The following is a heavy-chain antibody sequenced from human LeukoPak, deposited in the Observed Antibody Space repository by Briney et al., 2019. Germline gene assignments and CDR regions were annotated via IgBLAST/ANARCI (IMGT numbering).Heavy chain of an antibody. CDR1: GGSFSGYY. CDR2: INHSGST. J-gene: IGHJ2*01. Sequence: PSETLSLTCAVYGGSFSGYYWSWIRQPPGKGLEWIGEINHSGSTNYNPSLKSRVTISVDTSKNQFSLKLSSVTAADTAVYYCARDLGSSWSPYWYFDRWGRGTLVTVSS. D-gene: IGHD6-13*01. V-gene: IGHV4-34*01. CDR3: ARDLGSSWSPYWYFDR.